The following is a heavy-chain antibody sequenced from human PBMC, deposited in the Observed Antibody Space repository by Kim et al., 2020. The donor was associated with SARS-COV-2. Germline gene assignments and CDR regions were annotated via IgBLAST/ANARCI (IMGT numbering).Heavy chain of an antibody. D-gene: IGHD3-10*01. CDR1: GFTFSSYW. J-gene: IGHJ6*02. Sequence: GGSLRLSCAASGFTFSSYWMSWVRQAPGKGLEWVANIKQDGSEKYYVDSVKGRFTISRDNAKNSLYLQMNSLRAEDTAVYYCARVSREVRGVIIHYYYYGMDVWGQGTTVTVSS. CDR2: IKQDGSEK. V-gene: IGHV3-7*01. CDR3: ARVSREVRGVIIHYYYYGMDV.